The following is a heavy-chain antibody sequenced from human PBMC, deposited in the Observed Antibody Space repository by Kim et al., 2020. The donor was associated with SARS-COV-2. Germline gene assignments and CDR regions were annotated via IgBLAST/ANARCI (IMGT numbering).Heavy chain of an antibody. CDR3: ALGADYGDPPYYYYGMDV. Sequence: GGSLRLSCAASGFTFSSYWMHWVRQAPGKGLVWVSRINSDGSSTSYADSVKGRFTISRDNAKNTLYLQMNSLRAEDTAVYYCALGADYGDPPYYYYGMDVWGQGTTVTVSS. D-gene: IGHD4-17*01. CDR1: GFTFSSYW. V-gene: IGHV3-74*01. J-gene: IGHJ6*02. CDR2: INSDGSST.